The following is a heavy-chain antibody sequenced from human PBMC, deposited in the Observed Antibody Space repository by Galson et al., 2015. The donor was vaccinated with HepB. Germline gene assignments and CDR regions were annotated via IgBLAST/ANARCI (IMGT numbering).Heavy chain of an antibody. J-gene: IGHJ3*02. D-gene: IGHD3-9*01. CDR2: ISYDGSNK. CDR3: AKDRSRYNDNAFDI. Sequence: SLRLSCAASGFTFSSYGMHWVRQAPGKGLEWVAVISYDGSNKYYADSVKGRFTISRDNSKNTLYLQMNSLRAEDTAVYYCAKDRSRYNDNAFDIWGQGTMVTVSS. V-gene: IGHV3-30*18. CDR1: GFTFSSYG.